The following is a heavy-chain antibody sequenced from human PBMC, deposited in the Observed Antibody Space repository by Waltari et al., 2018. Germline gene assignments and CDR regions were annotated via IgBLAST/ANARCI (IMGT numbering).Heavy chain of an antibody. CDR2: IYHDGTS. CDR1: GYFINTGFF. V-gene: IGHV4-38-2*01. Sequence: QVQLQESCPGLVRPSGTRSLTCDVSGYFINTGFFRGWLRQPPGKGLAWIGNIYHDGTSAYKPSPKPLLMLSIDTSKNPFTLRLHFVDVADTAVYYCARQTLGYGTSADCRRLETWGQGILVTVSS. CDR3: ARQTLGYGTSADCRRLET. D-gene: IGHD5-18*01. J-gene: IGHJ5*02.